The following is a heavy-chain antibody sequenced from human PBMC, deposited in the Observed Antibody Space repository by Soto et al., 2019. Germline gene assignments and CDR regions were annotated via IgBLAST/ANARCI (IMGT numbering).Heavy chain of an antibody. J-gene: IGHJ4*02. D-gene: IGHD3-16*02. CDR3: TRSIGSGGVIGGFDY. Sequence: QVQLVQSETEVKKPGSAVRVSCKASGGTFNTYAMNWVRQAPGQGLEGMGGILPMFDRPRYAQKFQGRVTITVDEPTTTAYMELSSLRSDDTAVYYCTRSIGSGGVIGGFDYWGQGPLVAVS. CDR1: GGTFNTYA. V-gene: IGHV1-69*01. CDR2: ILPMFDRP.